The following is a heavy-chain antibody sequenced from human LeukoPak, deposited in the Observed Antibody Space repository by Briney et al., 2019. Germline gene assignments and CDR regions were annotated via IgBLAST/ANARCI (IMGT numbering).Heavy chain of an antibody. D-gene: IGHD2-2*01. J-gene: IGHJ4*02. V-gene: IGHV4-59*01. CDR1: GGSISSYY. CDR2: IYYSGST. CDR3: ARRGAYCSSTSCYSYYFDY. Sequence: SETLSLTCTVSGGSISSYYWSWIRQPPGKGLEWIGYIYYSGSTNYNPSLKSRVTISVDTSKNQFSLKLSSVTAADTAVYYCARRGAYCSSTSCYSYYFDYWGQGTLVTVSS.